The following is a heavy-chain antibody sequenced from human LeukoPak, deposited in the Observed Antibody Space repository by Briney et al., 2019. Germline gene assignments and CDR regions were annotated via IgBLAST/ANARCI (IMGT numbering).Heavy chain of an antibody. Sequence: GGSLRLSCAVSGFSASGYWMIWVRQAPGKGLEWVANIKQDGSEKNYVDSVKGRFTISRDNAENSLFLQMNSLRVEDTAVYYCAREWQGGIAAAGTRIEGDYWGQGTLVAVSS. V-gene: IGHV3-7*01. CDR1: GFSASGYW. CDR3: AREWQGGIAAAGTRIEGDY. J-gene: IGHJ4*02. D-gene: IGHD6-13*01. CDR2: IKQDGSEK.